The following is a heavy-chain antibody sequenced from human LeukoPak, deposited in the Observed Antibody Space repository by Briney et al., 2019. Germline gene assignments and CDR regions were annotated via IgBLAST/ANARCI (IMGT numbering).Heavy chain of an antibody. CDR3: AKGGGDYSYYYYGMDV. J-gene: IGHJ6*02. V-gene: IGHV3-43*02. CDR1: GFTSDDYA. Sequence: GGSLRLSCAASGFTSDDYAMHWVRQAPGKGLEWVSFISGDGGSTYHADSVKGRFIISRDNSKNSLYLQMNSLRTEDTALYYCAKGGGDYSYYYYGMDVWGQGTTVTVSS. CDR2: ISGDGGST. D-gene: IGHD4-17*01.